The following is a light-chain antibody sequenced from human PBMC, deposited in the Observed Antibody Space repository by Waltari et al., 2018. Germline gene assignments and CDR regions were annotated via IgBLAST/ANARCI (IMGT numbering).Light chain of an antibody. V-gene: IGKV3-20*01. J-gene: IGKJ1*01. CDR2: EVS. Sequence: EIVLTQSPGTLSLSPGERATLSCRASQTVFNNFLAWYQQRPCQAPRLVMCEVSSRATGIPHRFSGSGSGTDFTLTITRLEPEDFAVYYCQQYGISPRTFGQGTKVELK. CDR1: QTVFNNF. CDR3: QQYGISPRT.